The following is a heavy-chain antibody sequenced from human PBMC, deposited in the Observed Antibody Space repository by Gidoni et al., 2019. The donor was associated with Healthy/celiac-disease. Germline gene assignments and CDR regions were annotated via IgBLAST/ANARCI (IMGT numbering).Heavy chain of an antibody. V-gene: IGHV3-30-3*01. J-gene: IGHJ3*02. CDR1: GFTLSSYA. Sequence: QVQLVESGGGVVQPGRSLRPSCAASGFTLSSYAMHWVRQAPGKGLEWVAVISYDGSNKYYADSVKGRFTISRDNSKNTLYLQMNSLRAEDTAVYYCARGASSWYIYDAFDIWGQGTMVTVSS. CDR2: ISYDGSNK. CDR3: ARGASSWYIYDAFDI. D-gene: IGHD6-13*01.